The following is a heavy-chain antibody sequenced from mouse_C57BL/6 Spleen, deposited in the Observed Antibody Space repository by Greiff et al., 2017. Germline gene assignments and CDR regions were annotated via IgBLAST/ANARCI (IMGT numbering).Heavy chain of an antibody. V-gene: IGHV3-6*01. D-gene: IGHD2-3*01. CDR2: ISYDGSN. CDR3: ARDDGYLAY. CDR1: GYSITSGYY. J-gene: IGHJ3*01. Sequence: DVQLQESGPGLVKPSQSLSLTCSVTGYSITSGYYWNWIRQFPGNKLEWMGYISYDGSNNYNPSLKNRISITRDTSKNQFFLKLNSVTTEDTATYYCARDDGYLAYGGQGTLVTVSA.